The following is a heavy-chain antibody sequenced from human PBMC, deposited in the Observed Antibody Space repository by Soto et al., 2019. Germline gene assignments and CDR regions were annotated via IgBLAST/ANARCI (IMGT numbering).Heavy chain of an antibody. Sequence: QVQLVQSGTGVKKPGSSVKVSCKASGGAFGSYAINWVRQAPGQGLEWMGGIVPMFDTTNYAQRFQGRVTVTADESTSTVYLELTRLRSEDTGMYYCTRHRGYSSGYWGQDFWGQGTLVTVSS. CDR2: IVPMFDTT. D-gene: IGHD2-15*01. V-gene: IGHV1-69*01. CDR3: TRHRGYSSGYWGQDF. CDR1: GGAFGSYA. J-gene: IGHJ4*02.